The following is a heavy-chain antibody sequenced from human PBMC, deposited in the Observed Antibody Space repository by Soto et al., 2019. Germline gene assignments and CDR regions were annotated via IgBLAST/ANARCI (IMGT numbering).Heavy chain of an antibody. V-gene: IGHV3-21*01. J-gene: IGHJ4*02. CDR2: ISTSSSYI. CDR3: ARDGGVNYAQYYFDY. CDR1: GFTFSSYS. Sequence: GGSLRLSCAGSGFTFSSYSMNWVRQAPGKGLEWVSSISTSSSYIYYADSVKGRFTISSDNAKNSLYLQMNTLRAEDTAVYYCARDGGVNYAQYYFDYWGQGTLVTVSS. D-gene: IGHD2-2*01.